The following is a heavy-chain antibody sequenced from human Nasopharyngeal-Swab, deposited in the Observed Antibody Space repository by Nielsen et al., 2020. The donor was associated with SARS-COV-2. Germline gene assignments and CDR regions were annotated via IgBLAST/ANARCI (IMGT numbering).Heavy chain of an antibody. D-gene: IGHD3-22*01. Sequence: GESLKISCVVSGFTFSSYEMNWVRQAPGKGLEWVSYISSSGSTIYYADSVKGRFTISRDNAKNSLYLQMNSLRAEDTAVYYCARDGVTYYYYDSSGYRDDAFDIWGQGTMVTVSS. CDR1: GFTFSSYE. V-gene: IGHV3-48*03. CDR3: ARDGVTYYYYDSSGYRDDAFDI. CDR2: ISSSGSTI. J-gene: IGHJ3*02.